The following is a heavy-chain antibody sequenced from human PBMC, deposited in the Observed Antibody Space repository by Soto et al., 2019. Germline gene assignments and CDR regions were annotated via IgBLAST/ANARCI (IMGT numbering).Heavy chain of an antibody. J-gene: IGHJ6*02. D-gene: IGHD1-1*01. CDR1: GFIFSDFT. Sequence: EVQLVESGGGLVKPGGSLRLSCAVSGFIFSDFTMNWVRQAPGKGLEWVASIGSSGGNSFYADSVKGRFIISRDNAKTSLDLQINSLRAEDTAVYYCAREKRHNSLGGRCGMDVWGQGTTVTVS. CDR2: IGSSGGNS. V-gene: IGHV3-21*01. CDR3: AREKRHNSLGGRCGMDV.